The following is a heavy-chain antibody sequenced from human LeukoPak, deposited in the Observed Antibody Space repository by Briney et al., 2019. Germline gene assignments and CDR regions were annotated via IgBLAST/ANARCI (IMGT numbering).Heavy chain of an antibody. Sequence: GGSLRLSCAASGFTFSSYGMSWVRQAPGKGLEWVSAISGSGGSTYYADSVKGRFTISRDNSKNTLYLQMNSLRAEDTAVYYCAKRGSGYDAFDIWGQGTMVTVSS. CDR1: GFTFSSYG. D-gene: IGHD6-19*01. J-gene: IGHJ3*02. V-gene: IGHV3-23*01. CDR3: AKRGSGYDAFDI. CDR2: ISGSGGST.